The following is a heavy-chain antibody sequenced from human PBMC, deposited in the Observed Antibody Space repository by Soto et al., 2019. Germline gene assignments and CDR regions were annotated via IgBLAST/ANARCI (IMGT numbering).Heavy chain of an antibody. CDR3: ARDLGFGLSDY. CDR1: GYTFTSYA. J-gene: IGHJ4*02. V-gene: IGHV1-3*01. Sequence: QVQLVQSGAEVKKPGASVKVSCKASGYTFTSYATHWVRQAPGQRLEWMGWINAGNGNTKYSQKFQGRVTITRDTSASTAYMELSSLRSEDTAVYYCARDLGFGLSDYWGQGTLVTVSS. CDR2: INAGNGNT. D-gene: IGHD3-10*01.